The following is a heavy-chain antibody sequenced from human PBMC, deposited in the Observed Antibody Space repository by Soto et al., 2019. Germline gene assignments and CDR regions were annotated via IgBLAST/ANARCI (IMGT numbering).Heavy chain of an antibody. D-gene: IGHD4-4*01. CDR3: ARRPRYSNYVDY. Sequence: QITLKESGPTLVNPTQTLTLTCTFSGFSLSTSGVGVGWIRQPPGKALEWLALIYWNDDKRYSPSLKSRLTIAKDTSKNQVVLNMTTMDPVDTATYFCARRPRYSNYVDYWGQGTLVTVSS. V-gene: IGHV2-5*01. J-gene: IGHJ4*02. CDR1: GFSLSTSGVG. CDR2: IYWNDDK.